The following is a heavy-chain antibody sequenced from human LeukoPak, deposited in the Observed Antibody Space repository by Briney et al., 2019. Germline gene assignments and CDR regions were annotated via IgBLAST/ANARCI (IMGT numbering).Heavy chain of an antibody. CDR1: GGSISSYY. CDR3: ATGKNWFDP. J-gene: IGHJ5*02. CDR2: IYYSGST. V-gene: IGHV4-59*01. D-gene: IGHD1-26*01. Sequence: SETLSLTCTVSGGSISSYYWSWIRQPPGKGLEWIGYIYYSGSTNYNPSLKSRVTMSVDTSKNQFSLKLSSVSAADTAVYYCATGKNWFDPWGQGTLVTVSS.